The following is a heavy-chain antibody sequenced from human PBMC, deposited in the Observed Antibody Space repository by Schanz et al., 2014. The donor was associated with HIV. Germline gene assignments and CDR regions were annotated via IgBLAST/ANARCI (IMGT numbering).Heavy chain of an antibody. V-gene: IGHV1-2*02. CDR1: GYTFSDHY. CDR3: APRRDFCSGGSCTSNWFAP. J-gene: IGHJ5*02. Sequence: QVQLVQSGAEVKKPGASVKVSCKASGYTFSDHYMHWVRQAPGQGLEWMGWINPNSGSTIYAQKFQGRVTLTRDTSISTVYMELKRLRSDDTAVYYCAPRRDFCSGGSCTSNWFAPWGQGTLVTVSS. D-gene: IGHD2-15*01. CDR2: INPNSGST.